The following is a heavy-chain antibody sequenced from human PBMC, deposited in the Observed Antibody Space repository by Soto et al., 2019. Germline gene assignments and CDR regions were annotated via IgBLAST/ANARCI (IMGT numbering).Heavy chain of an antibody. V-gene: IGHV4-30-4*01. CDR2: IYYSGST. J-gene: IGHJ6*02. CDR1: GGSISSGDYY. CDR3: ARDRKPSYYYYGMDV. Sequence: TPSLTCTVSGGSISSGDYYWSWIRQPPGKGLEWIGYIYYSGSTYYNPSLKSRVTISVDTSKNQFSLKLSSVTAADTAVYYCARDRKPSYYYYGMDVWGQGTTVTVSS.